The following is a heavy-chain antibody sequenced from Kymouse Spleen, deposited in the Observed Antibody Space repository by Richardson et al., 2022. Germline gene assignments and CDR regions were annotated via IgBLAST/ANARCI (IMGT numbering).Heavy chain of an antibody. D-gene: IGHD3-10*01. CDR2: IWYDGSNK. Sequence: QVQLVESGGGVVQPGRSLRLSCAASGFTFSSYGMHWVRQAPGKGLEWVAVIWYDGSNKYYADSVKGRFTISRDNSKNTLYLQMNSLRAEDTAVYYCAREGITMVRGVTLDYWGQGTLVTVSS. CDR1: GFTFSSYG. J-gene: IGHJ4*02. CDR3: AREGITMVRGVTLDY. V-gene: IGHV3-33*01.